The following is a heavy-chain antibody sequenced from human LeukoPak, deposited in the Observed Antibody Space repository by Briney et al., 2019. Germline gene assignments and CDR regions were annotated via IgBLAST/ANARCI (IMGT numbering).Heavy chain of an antibody. Sequence: YPSETLFLTCTVSGGSISSHYWSWIRQPPGKGLEWIGYIYYSGSTNYNPSLKSRVTISVDTSKNQFSLKLSSVTAADTAVYYCARDLRTFDPWGQGTLVTVSS. V-gene: IGHV4-59*11. J-gene: IGHJ5*02. CDR1: GGSISSHY. CDR2: IYYSGST. CDR3: ARDLRTFDP.